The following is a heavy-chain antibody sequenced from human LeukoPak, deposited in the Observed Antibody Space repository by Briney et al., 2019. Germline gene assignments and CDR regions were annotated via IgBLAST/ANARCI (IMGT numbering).Heavy chain of an antibody. CDR2: IKQDGSEK. CDR1: GFTFSSYW. J-gene: IGHJ4*02. Sequence: GRSLRLSCAASGFTFSSYWMSWVRQAAGKGLEGVANIKQDGSEKYYVDSVTGRFTISRDNAKNSLYLQMNSLRAEDTAVYYCARDLIEPPTPHDILTGSDYWGQGTLVTVSS. D-gene: IGHD3-9*01. V-gene: IGHV3-7*01. CDR3: ARDLIEPPTPHDILTGSDY.